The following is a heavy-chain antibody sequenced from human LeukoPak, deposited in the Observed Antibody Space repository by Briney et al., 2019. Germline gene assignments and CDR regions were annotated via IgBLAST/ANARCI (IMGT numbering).Heavy chain of an antibody. CDR2: ITTSTTVPHI. CDR1: GFTFSTYS. V-gene: IGHV3-21*01. CDR3: GRALGDKRDYYYGMDV. Sequence: GGSLRLSCAASGFTFSTYSMNWVRQAPGRGLEWVSSITTSTTVPHIFYADSVTGRFTISRDNADNSLFLQMNSLRAEDTAVYYCGRALGDKRDYYYGMDVWGQGTRSPSP. J-gene: IGHJ6*02. D-gene: IGHD3-16*01.